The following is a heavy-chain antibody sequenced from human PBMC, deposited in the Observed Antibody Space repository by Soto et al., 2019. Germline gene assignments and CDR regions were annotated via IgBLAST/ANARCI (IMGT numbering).Heavy chain of an antibody. CDR2: INHSGST. CDR3: ARRYGSAIDY. V-gene: IGHV4-34*01. CDR1: GGSFSGYY. Sequence: PSETLSLTCAVYGGSFSGYYWSWIRQPPGKGLEWIGEINHSGSTNYNPSLKSRVTISVDTSKNQFSLKLSSVTAADTAVYYCARRYGSAIDYWGQGTLVTVS. J-gene: IGHJ4*02. D-gene: IGHD1-26*01.